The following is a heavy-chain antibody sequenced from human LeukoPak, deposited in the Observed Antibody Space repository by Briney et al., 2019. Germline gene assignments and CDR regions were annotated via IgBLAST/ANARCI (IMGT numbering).Heavy chain of an antibody. V-gene: IGHV3-74*01. CDR2: INNDGGST. J-gene: IGHJ4*02. D-gene: IGHD5-24*01. CDR3: ARRIQGMAPYYFDY. Sequence: GGSLRLSCTASGFTFSRYWMHWVRQAPGKGLVWVSRINNDGGSTSYADSVKGRFTISRDNAKNTLYLQMNSLRAEDTAVYYCARRIQGMAPYYFDYWGQGTLVTVSS. CDR1: GFTFSRYW.